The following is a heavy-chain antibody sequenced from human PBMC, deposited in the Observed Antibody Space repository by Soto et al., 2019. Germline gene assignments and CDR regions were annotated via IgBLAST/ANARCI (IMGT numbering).Heavy chain of an antibody. CDR3: SSWLKGTDIGNYYYGMDV. Sequence: QVQLVQSGAEVKKPGSSVKVSCKASGGAFSDYAFSWVRQSPGQGLEWLGGIMPIFRAPDYAQKFQGRVTITADEFKKTAYMEMNSLRSDDTAVYYCSSWLKGTDIGNYYYGMDVWGKGTTVTVS. J-gene: IGHJ6*04. CDR1: GGAFSDYA. CDR2: IMPIFRAP. D-gene: IGHD2-21*02. V-gene: IGHV1-69*12.